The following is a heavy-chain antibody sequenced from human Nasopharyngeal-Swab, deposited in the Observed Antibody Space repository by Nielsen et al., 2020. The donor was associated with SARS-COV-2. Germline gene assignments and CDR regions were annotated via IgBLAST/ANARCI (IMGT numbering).Heavy chain of an antibody. V-gene: IGHV3-64D*08. CDR2: ISSNGGST. J-gene: IGHJ4*02. D-gene: IGHD3-22*01. CDR3: VKDLGINMIVVVGSDY. CDR1: GFTFSSYA. Sequence: GESLKISCSASGFTFSSYAMHWVRQAPGKGLEYVSAISSNGGSTYYADSVKGRFTISRDNSKNTLYLQMSSLRAEDTAVYYCVKDLGINMIVVVGSDYWGQGTLVTVSS.